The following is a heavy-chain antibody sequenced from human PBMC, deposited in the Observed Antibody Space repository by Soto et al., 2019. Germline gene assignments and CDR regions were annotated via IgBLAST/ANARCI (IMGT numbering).Heavy chain of an antibody. J-gene: IGHJ2*01. CDR3: ARDYYGSGSYGGTDWYFDL. Sequence: QVQLVQSGAEVKKPGASVKVSCKASGYTFTSYYMHWVRQAPGQGLEWMGIINPSGGSTSYAQKFQGRVTMTRDTSTSTVYMELSSLRSEDTAVYYCARDYYGSGSYGGTDWYFDLWGRGTLVTVSS. CDR2: INPSGGST. V-gene: IGHV1-46*03. D-gene: IGHD3-10*01. CDR1: GYTFTSYY.